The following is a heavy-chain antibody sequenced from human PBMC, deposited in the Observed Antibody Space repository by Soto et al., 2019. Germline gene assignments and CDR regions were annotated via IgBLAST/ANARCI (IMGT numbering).Heavy chain of an antibody. CDR1: GFSLRTSGVS. CDR3: AYRVGSRGSFDY. J-gene: IGHJ4*02. Sequence: QITLKESGPTLVKPTQTLTLTSSFSGFSLRTSGVSVGWIRQPPGKALEWLAFIYWNDDKRYSPSLQSRLTITKDNSKKEVVLTMTNMDPLDTGTYYCAYRVGSRGSFDYWGQGTLVTVSS. D-gene: IGHD6-25*01. V-gene: IGHV2-5*01. CDR2: IYWNDDK.